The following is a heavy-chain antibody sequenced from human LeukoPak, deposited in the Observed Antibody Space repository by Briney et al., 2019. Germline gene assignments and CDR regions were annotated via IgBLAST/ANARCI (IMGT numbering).Heavy chain of an antibody. CDR3: ARADYGSGSGRGYYYYYYMDV. CDR2: IYYSGST. CDR1: GGSISSSSYY. V-gene: IGHV4-39*07. J-gene: IGHJ6*03. D-gene: IGHD3-10*01. Sequence: SETLSLTCTVSGGSISSSSYYWGWIRQPPGKGLEWIGSIYYSGSTYYNPSLKSRVTISVDTSKNQFSLKLSSVTAADTAVYYCARADYGSGSGRGYYYYYYMDVWGKGTTVTISS.